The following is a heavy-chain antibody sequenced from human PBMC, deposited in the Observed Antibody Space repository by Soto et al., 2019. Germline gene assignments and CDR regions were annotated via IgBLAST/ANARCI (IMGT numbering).Heavy chain of an antibody. D-gene: IGHD5-12*01. CDR1: GDSFSSYA. CDR3: ARDGDSGTYEY. J-gene: IGHJ4*02. Sequence: QGQLVQSGAEVKKPGSSVKVSCKASGDSFSSYAMSWVRQAPGQGLEWMGGIVPIFGSRNYAQKLQGRVTITADESTSTVYMELTSLTYDDTAIYYCARDGDSGTYEYWGQGTLVTVSS. CDR2: IVPIFGSR. V-gene: IGHV1-69*12.